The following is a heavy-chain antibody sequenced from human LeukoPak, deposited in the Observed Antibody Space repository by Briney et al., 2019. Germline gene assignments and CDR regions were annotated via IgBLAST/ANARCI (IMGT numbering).Heavy chain of an antibody. CDR2: IYYSGST. Sequence: PPETLSLTCTVSGGSISSYYWSWIRQPPGKGLEWIGYIYYSGSTNYNPSLKSRVTISVDTSKNQFSLKLSSVTAADTAVYYCARDIGIGGYYYYYMDVWGKGTTVTVSS. J-gene: IGHJ6*03. D-gene: IGHD1-26*01. CDR1: GGSISSYY. CDR3: ARDIGIGGYYYYYMDV. V-gene: IGHV4-59*01.